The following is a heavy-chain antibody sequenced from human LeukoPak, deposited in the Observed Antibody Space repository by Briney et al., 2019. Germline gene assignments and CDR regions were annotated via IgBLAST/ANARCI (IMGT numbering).Heavy chain of an antibody. V-gene: IGHV4-38-2*02. D-gene: IGHD6-19*01. CDR3: AREDSSGWLYFDY. J-gene: IGHJ4*02. CDR2: IYHSGRT. Sequence: PSETLSLTCTVSGYSISSGYYWGWIRQPPGKGLEWIGSIYHSGRTFYNPSLKSRVTISVDTSKNQFSLKLSSVTAADTAVYYCAREDSSGWLYFDYWGQGTLVTVSS. CDR1: GYSISSGYY.